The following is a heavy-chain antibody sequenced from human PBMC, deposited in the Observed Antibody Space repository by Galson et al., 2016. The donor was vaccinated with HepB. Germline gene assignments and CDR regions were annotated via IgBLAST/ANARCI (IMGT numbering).Heavy chain of an antibody. D-gene: IGHD1-1*01. CDR2: ISTRRNT. CDR3: AKERLVRRIFDH. V-gene: IGHV3-23*01. J-gene: IGHJ4*02. Sequence: SLRLSCAASGFVFSNFGLSWVRQAPGKGLEWVASISTRRNTYYSDSVQGRFTTSRDNSNNTLYLQMNGLRAEDTAVYYCAKERLVRRIFDHWGQGTLLTVSS. CDR1: GFVFSNFG.